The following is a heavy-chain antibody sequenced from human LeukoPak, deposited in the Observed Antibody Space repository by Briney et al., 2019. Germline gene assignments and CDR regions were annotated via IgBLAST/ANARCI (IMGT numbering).Heavy chain of an antibody. Sequence: GGSLRLSCAASGFTFSSYGMHWVRQAPGKGLEWVAVISYDGSNKYYADSVKGRFTISRDNSKNTLYLQMNSLRAEDAAVYYCAKDAGGNSFYFDYWGQGTLVTVSS. V-gene: IGHV3-30*18. D-gene: IGHD4-23*01. CDR1: GFTFSSYG. J-gene: IGHJ4*02. CDR2: ISYDGSNK. CDR3: AKDAGGNSFYFDY.